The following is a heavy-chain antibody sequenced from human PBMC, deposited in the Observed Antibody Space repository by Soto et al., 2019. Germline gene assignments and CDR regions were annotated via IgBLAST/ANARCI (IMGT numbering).Heavy chain of an antibody. Sequence: PGGSLRLSCAASGFTFSSYGMHWVRQAPGKGLEWVAVISYDGSNKYYADSVKGRFTISRDNSKNTLYLQMNSLRAEDTAVYYCAREPMDTAMGHYFDYWGQGTLVTVSS. CDR3: AREPMDTAMGHYFDY. J-gene: IGHJ4*02. D-gene: IGHD5-18*01. V-gene: IGHV3-30*03. CDR2: ISYDGSNK. CDR1: GFTFSSYG.